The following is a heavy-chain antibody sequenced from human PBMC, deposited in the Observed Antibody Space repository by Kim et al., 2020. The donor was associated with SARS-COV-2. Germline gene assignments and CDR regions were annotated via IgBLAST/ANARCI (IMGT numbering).Heavy chain of an antibody. CDR3: ARDLAVAGTAYYYYGMDG. V-gene: IGHV3-11*01. J-gene: IGHJ6*02. CDR1: GFSFSDYY. D-gene: IGHD6-19*01. CDR2: ISNSGSTI. Sequence: GGSLRLSCAASGFSFSDYYMSWIRQAPGKGLEWVSYISNSGSTIYYADSVKGRFTISRDNAKNSLFLQMNSLRAEDTAVYYCARDLAVAGTAYYYYGMDGWGQGTTVTVSS.